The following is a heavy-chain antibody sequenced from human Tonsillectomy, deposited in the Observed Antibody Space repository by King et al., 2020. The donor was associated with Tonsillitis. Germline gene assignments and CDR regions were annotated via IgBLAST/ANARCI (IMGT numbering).Heavy chain of an antibody. J-gene: IGHJ4*02. Sequence: QLVQSGGGLVKPGGSLRLSCAASGFTFSDYYMNWIRQAPGKGLECISYISHSSSAIYYADSVKGRFTISRDNAKNSLYLQMNSLRAEDTAVYYCSRTPGGDSDYWGQGTLVNVFS. CDR1: GFTFSDYY. CDR3: SRTPGGDSDY. V-gene: IGHV3-11*01. CDR2: ISHSSSAI. D-gene: IGHD2-21*02.